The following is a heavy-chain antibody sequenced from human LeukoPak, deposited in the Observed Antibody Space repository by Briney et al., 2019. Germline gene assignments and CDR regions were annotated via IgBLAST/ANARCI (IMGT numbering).Heavy chain of an antibody. CDR2: FHPEDGET. D-gene: IGHD2-15*01. Sequence: ASVKVSCKVSGYTLSELSMHWVRQAPGKGLEWMGGFHPEDGETIYAQKFQGRVTMTEDTSTDTAYMELSSLRSEDTAVYYCATDLATAFDYWGQGTLVTVSS. CDR1: GYTLSELS. V-gene: IGHV1-24*01. CDR3: ATDLATAFDY. J-gene: IGHJ4*02.